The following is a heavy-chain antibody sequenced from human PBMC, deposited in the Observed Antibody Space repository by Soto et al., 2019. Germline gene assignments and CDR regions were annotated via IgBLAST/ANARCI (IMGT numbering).Heavy chain of an antibody. CDR1: GGTFSSYT. CDR2: IIPILGIA. D-gene: IGHD2-15*01. J-gene: IGHJ3*02. Sequence: SVKVSCKASGGTFSSYTISWVRQAPGQGLEWMGRIIPILGIANYAQKFQGRVTITADKSTSTAYMELSSLRSEDTAVYYCARSKMGVFSVVRCYGWSIDSRGQGTMVTGS. V-gene: IGHV1-69*02. CDR3: ARSKMGVFSVVRCYGWSIDS.